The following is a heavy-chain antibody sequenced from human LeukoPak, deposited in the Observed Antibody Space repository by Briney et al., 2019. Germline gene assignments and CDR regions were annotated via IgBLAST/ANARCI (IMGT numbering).Heavy chain of an antibody. D-gene: IGHD2-21*02. Sequence: GGSLRLSCAASGFTFSSYSMNWVRQAPGKGLEWVSSISSSSSYIYYADSVKGRFTISRDNAKNSLYLQMNSLRAEDTAVYYCARGVVVTAIGSEAFDIWGQGTMVTVSS. V-gene: IGHV3-21*04. CDR1: GFTFSSYS. J-gene: IGHJ3*02. CDR2: ISSSSSYI. CDR3: ARGVVVTAIGSEAFDI.